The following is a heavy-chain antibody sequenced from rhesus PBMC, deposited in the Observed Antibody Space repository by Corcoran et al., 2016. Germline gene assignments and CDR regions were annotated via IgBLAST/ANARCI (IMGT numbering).Heavy chain of an antibody. CDR1: GSSISSGYG. V-gene: IGHV4-127*01. J-gene: IGHJ6*01. CDR2: YGVICVST. Sequence: QVQLQASGPVLLKPSETLSLPFAFSGSSISSGYGWSCLRHPPAKRLEWIVYYGVICVSTNSIPSCNSRGPISKDTVKNPFSLMLRYVTAADTAVYYCAKDIAAAGNYGLDSWGQGVVVTVS. CDR3: AKDIAAAGNYGLDS. D-gene: IGHD6-31*01.